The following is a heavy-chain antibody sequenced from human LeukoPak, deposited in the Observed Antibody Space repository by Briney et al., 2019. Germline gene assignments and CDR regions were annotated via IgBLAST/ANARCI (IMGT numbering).Heavy chain of an antibody. CDR3: ARHEEEDGYNAKTFDY. D-gene: IGHD5-24*01. CDR1: GGSISSSTNY. Sequence: PSETLSLTCTVSGGSISSSTNYWGWGRQPPGKGLECIGSIFHSGTTYYNPSLKSRVIITVDTSKNQFSLKLSSVTAADTAVYYCARHEEEDGYNAKTFDYWGQGTLVTVSS. V-gene: IGHV4-39*01. CDR2: IFHSGTT. J-gene: IGHJ4*02.